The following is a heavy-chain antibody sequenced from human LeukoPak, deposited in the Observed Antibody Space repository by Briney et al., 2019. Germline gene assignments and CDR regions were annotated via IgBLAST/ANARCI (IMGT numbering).Heavy chain of an antibody. CDR2: INSDGSST. D-gene: IGHD3-16*02. V-gene: IGHV3-74*01. J-gene: IGHJ3*02. CDR3: ARGGLSDAFDI. Sequence: GGSLRLSCAASGFTFSSYWMHWVRQAPGKGLVWVSRINSDGSSTSYADSVKGRFTISRDNAKNTLYLQMNSLRAEDTAVYYCARGGLSDAFDIWGQGTMVTVSS. CDR1: GFTFSSYW.